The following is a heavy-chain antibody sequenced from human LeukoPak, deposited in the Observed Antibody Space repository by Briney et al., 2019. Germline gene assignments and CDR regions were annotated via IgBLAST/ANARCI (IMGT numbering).Heavy chain of an antibody. CDR3: ARAKRNGFDI. J-gene: IGHJ3*02. CDR2: ISSSGSTI. Sequence: GGSLRLSCAASGFTFRSYEMNWVRQAPGKGLEWVSYISSSGSTIYYADSVKGRFTISRDNAKNSLYLQMNSLRAEDTAVYYCARAKRNGFDIWGQGTMVTVSS. V-gene: IGHV3-48*03. CDR1: GFTFRSYE.